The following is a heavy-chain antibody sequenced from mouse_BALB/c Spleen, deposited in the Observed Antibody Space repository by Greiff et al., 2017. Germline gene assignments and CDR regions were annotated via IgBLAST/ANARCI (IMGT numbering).Heavy chain of an antibody. D-gene: IGHD2-4*01. V-gene: IGHV2-2*02. J-gene: IGHJ3*01. Sequence: VQRVESGPGLVQPSQSLSITCTVSGFSLTSYGVHWVRQSPGKGLEWLGVIWSGGSTDYNAAFISRLSISKDNSKSQVFFKMNSLQANDTAIYYCARTDYDAWFAYWGQGTLVTVSA. CDR1: GFSLTSYG. CDR3: ARTDYDAWFAY. CDR2: IWSGGST.